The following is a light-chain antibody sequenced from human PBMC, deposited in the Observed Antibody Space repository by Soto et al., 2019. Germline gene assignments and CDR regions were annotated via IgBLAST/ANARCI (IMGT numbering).Light chain of an antibody. CDR2: DVT. Sequence: QSVLTQPRSVSGSPGQSVTISCTGTSSDFGGYNCVSWYQQHPGKAPQLIIYDVTQRPSGVPDRFSGSKSGNTASLSISGLQAEEEADYYCCSHSSSYSFVIGTGTKVTVL. CDR1: SSDFGGYNC. J-gene: IGLJ1*01. CDR3: CSHSSSYSFV. V-gene: IGLV2-11*01.